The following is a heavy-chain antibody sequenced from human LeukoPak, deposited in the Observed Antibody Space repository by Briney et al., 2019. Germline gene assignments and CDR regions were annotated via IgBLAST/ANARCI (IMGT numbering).Heavy chain of an antibody. CDR3: ARAYDYVWGSYRLTQSFDY. CDR1: GYTFTGYY. CDR2: INPNSGGT. Sequence: ASVKVSCKASGYTFTGYYMHWVRQAPGQGLEWMGWINPNSGGTNYAQKFQGRVTMTRDTSISTAYMELSRLRSDDTAVYYCARAYDYVWGSYRLTQSFDYWGQGTLVTVSS. J-gene: IGHJ4*02. V-gene: IGHV1-2*02. D-gene: IGHD3-16*02.